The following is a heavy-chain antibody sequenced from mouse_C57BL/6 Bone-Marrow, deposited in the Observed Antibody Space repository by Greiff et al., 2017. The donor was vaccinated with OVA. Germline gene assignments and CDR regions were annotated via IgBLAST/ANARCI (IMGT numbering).Heavy chain of an antibody. Sequence: EVKLQESGPGLLKPSQSLSLTCSVTGYSITSGYYWNWIRQFPGNKLEWMGYISYDGSNNYNPSLKNRISITRDTSKNQFFLKLNSVTTEDTATYYCARVTTVVPSYFDYWGQGTTLTVSS. D-gene: IGHD1-1*01. J-gene: IGHJ2*01. CDR2: ISYDGSN. CDR1: GYSITSGYY. V-gene: IGHV3-6*01. CDR3: ARVTTVVPSYFDY.